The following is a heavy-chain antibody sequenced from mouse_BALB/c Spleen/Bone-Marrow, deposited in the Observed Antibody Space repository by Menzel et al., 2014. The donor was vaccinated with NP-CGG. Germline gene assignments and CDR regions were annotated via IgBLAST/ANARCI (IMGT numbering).Heavy chain of an antibody. CDR1: GYTFTSYW. J-gene: IGHJ3*01. CDR2: IYPGSGNT. D-gene: IGHD2-1*01. Sequence: LQQSGSELVGPGASVKLSCKASGYTFTSYWMHWVKQRPGQGLEWIGNIYPGSGNTNYDEKFKSKATLTVDTSSNTAYMQLSSLTSEDSTVYYCTTYGNYEAWFAYWGQGTLVTVSA. CDR3: TTYGNYEAWFAY. V-gene: IGHV1S22*01.